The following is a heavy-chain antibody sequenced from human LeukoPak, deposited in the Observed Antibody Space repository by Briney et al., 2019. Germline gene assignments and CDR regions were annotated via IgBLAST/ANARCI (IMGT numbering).Heavy chain of an antibody. J-gene: IGHJ6*02. CDR1: GGSFSGYY. V-gene: IGHV4-34*01. CDR3: ARGPDVVVPAAMFQPYYYYGMDV. Sequence: RASETLSLTCAVYGGSFSGYYWSWIRQPPGKGLEWIGEINHSGSANYNPSLKSRVTISVDTSKNQFSPKLSSVTAADTAVYYCARGPDVVVPAAMFQPYYYYGMDVWGQGTTVTVSS. D-gene: IGHD2-2*01. CDR2: INHSGSA.